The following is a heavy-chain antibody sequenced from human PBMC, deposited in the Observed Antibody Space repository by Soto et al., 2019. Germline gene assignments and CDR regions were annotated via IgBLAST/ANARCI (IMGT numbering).Heavy chain of an antibody. V-gene: IGHV3-23*01. CDR1: GFTFSSYA. CDR3: HSGSYYNYYYYGMDV. J-gene: IGHJ6*02. D-gene: IGHD3-10*01. Sequence: TGGSLRLSCAASGFTFSSYAMSWVRQAPGKGLEWVSAISGSGGSTYYADSVKGRFTISRDNSKNTLYLQMNSLRAEDTAVYYSHSGSYYNYYYYGMDVWGQGTTVTVSS. CDR2: ISGSGGST.